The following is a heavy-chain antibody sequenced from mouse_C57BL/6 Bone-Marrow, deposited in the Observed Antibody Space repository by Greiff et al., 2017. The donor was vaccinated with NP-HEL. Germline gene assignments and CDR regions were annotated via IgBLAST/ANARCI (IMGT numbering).Heavy chain of an antibody. V-gene: IGHV10-1*01. CDR2: IRSKSNNYAT. D-gene: IGHD6-1*01. J-gene: IGHJ2*01. CDR1: GFSFNTNA. Sequence: EVHLVESGGGLVQPKGSLKLSCAASGFSFNTNAMNWVRQAPGKGLEWVARIRSKSNNYATYYADSVKDRFTISRDDSESMLYLQMNNLKTEDTAMYYCVRQGKARGFDYWGQGTTLTVSS. CDR3: VRQGKARGFDY.